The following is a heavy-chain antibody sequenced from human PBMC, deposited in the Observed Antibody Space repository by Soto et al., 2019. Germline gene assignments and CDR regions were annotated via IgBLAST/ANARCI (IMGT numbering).Heavy chain of an antibody. CDR1: GYTFTSYG. J-gene: IGHJ6*02. Sequence: QVQLVQSGAEVKKPGASVKVSCKASGYTFTSYGISWVRQAPGQGLERMGWISAYNGNTNYAQKLQGRGTMTTDSSTSIAYMELRSLGSDDPAVYYCARYPRGYCISTSCLKGRRDYYYGMDVWGQGPAFTVS. D-gene: IGHD2-2*03. V-gene: IGHV1-18*01. CDR3: ARYPRGYCISTSCLKGRRDYYYGMDV. CDR2: ISAYNGNT.